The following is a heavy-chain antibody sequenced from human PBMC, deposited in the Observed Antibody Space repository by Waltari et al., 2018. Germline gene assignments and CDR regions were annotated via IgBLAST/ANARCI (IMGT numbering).Heavy chain of an antibody. CDR3: ATDRSSVAGTSMADWFDP. J-gene: IGHJ5*02. Sequence: QVQLVQSGAEVKKPGASVKVSCKVSGYTLTELSMHWVRQAPGHGLEWMGGFDPEDGETIYEQKFQGRVTMTEDTSTDTAYMELSSLRSEDTAVYYCATDRSSVAGTSMADWFDPWGQGTLVTVSS. CDR1: GYTLTELS. CDR2: FDPEDGET. D-gene: IGHD6-19*01. V-gene: IGHV1-24*01.